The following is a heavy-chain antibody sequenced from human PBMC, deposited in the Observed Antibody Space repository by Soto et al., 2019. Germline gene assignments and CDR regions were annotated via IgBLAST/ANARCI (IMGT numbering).Heavy chain of an antibody. J-gene: IGHJ4*02. CDR2: IYYSGST. V-gene: IGHV4-30-4*01. D-gene: IGHD4-17*01. CDR1: GGSISSGDYY. CDR3: ASGYGDHRNFDY. Sequence: PSETLSLTCTVSGGSISSGDYYWSWIRQPPGKGLEWIGYIYYSGSTYYNPSLKSRVTISVDTSKNQFSPKLSSVTAADTAVYYCASGYGDHRNFDYWAQGTLVTVDS.